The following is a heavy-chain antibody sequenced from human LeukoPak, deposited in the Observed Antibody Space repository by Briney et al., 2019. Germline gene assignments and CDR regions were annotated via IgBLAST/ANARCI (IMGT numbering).Heavy chain of an antibody. Sequence: GASVKVSCKASGGTFSSYAISWVRQAPGQGLEWMGRIIPMLGIANYAQKFQGRVTITADKSTSTAYMELSSLRSEDTAVYYCARSVVRGYYYDSSGDSLMDFDYWGQGTLVTVSS. J-gene: IGHJ4*02. CDR1: GGTFSSYA. D-gene: IGHD3-22*01. CDR2: IIPMLGIA. V-gene: IGHV1-69*04. CDR3: ARSVVRGYYYDSSGDSLMDFDY.